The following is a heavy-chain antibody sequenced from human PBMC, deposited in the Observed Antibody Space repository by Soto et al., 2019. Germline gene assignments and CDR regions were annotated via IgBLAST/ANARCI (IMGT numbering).Heavy chain of an antibody. J-gene: IGHJ3*02. CDR2: ISAYNGNT. V-gene: IGHV1-18*01. CDR1: GYTFTSYG. CDR3: ARDGRGGPYCSSTSCFDTVFDI. Sequence: ASVKVSCKASGYTFTSYGISWVRQAPGQGLEWMGWISAYNGNTNYAQKLQGRVTMTTDTSTSTAYMELRSLRSDDTAVYYCARDGRGGPYCSSTSCFDTVFDIGGQGTMAPVSS. D-gene: IGHD2-2*01.